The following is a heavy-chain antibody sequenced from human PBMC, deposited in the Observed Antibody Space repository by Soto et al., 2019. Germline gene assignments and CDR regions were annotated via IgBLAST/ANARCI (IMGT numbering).Heavy chain of an antibody. CDR1: GFTFSSHA. V-gene: IGHV3-30-3*01. CDR3: ASSGVAVPS. Sequence: PGGSLRLSCTSSGFTFSSHAMDWVRQAPGKGLEWVGVISYDGSNKYYADSVKGRFTISRDNSKNTLYLQMNSLRAEDTAVYYCASSGVAVPSWGQGTLVTVSS. J-gene: IGHJ4*02. D-gene: IGHD6-19*01. CDR2: ISYDGSNK.